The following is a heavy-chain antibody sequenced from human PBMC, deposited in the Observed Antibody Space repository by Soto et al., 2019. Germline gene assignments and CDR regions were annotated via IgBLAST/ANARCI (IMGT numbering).Heavy chain of an antibody. CDR2: ISSSSSYT. Sequence: QVQLVESGGGLVKPGGALRLSCAASGFTFSDYYMSWIRQAPGKGLEWVSYISSSSSYTNYADSVKGRFTISRDNAKNALYLQMNSLRAEDTAVYYCARDLRGGVGATTYWGQGTLVTVSS. CDR1: GFTFSDYY. J-gene: IGHJ4*02. V-gene: IGHV3-11*06. D-gene: IGHD1-26*01. CDR3: ARDLRGGVGATTY.